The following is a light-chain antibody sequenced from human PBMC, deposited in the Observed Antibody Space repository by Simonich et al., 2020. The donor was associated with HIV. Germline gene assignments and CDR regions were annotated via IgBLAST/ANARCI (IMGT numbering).Light chain of an antibody. J-gene: IGKJ1*01. CDR1: QGVLYSTNNKNY. CDR2: WAS. V-gene: IGKV4-1*01. Sequence: DIVMTQSPDSLAVSLGERATINCKSSQGVLYSTNNKNYLAWYQQKPGQPPKLLIYWASTRESGVPDRFSGSGSGTDFTLTINSLQAEDVAVYYCQQHYDTPWTFGQGTKVEIK. CDR3: QQHYDTPWT.